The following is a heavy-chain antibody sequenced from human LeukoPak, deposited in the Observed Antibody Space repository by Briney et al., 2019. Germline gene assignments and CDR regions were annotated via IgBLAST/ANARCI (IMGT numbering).Heavy chain of an antibody. CDR3: TTDHHGGTPVTTDY. D-gene: IGHD4-17*01. CDR1: GFTFSNAW. J-gene: IGHJ4*02. CDR2: IKSKTDGGTT. V-gene: IGHV3-15*01. Sequence: GGSLRPSCAASGFTFSNAWMSWVRQAPGKGLEWVGRIKSKTDGGTTDYAAPVKGRFTISRDDSKNTLYLQMNSLKTEDTAVYYCTTDHHGGTPVTTDYWGQGTLVTVSS.